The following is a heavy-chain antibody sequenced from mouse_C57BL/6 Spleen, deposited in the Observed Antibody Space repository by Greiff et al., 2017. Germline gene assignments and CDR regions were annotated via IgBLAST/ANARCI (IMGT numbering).Heavy chain of an antibody. V-gene: IGHV5-2*01. CDR3: ERHRGDWYFDV. Sequence: DVMLVESGGGLVQPGESLKLSCESNEYEFPSHDMSWVRKTPEKRLELVAALNSDGGSTYYPDTMERRFIISRDNTKKTLYLQMSSLRSEDTALYYCERHRGDWYFDVWGTGTTVTVSS. CDR1: EYEFPSHD. CDR2: LNSDGGST. J-gene: IGHJ1*03.